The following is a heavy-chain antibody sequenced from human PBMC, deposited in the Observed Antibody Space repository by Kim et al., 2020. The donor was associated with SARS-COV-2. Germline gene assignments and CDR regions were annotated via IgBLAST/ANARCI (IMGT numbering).Heavy chain of an antibody. CDR1: AFTFRDYH. V-gene: IGHV3-23*01. CDR2: ISRGGDTI. J-gene: IGHJ3*02. D-gene: IGHD5-12*01. Sequence: GGSLRLSCAGSAFTFRDYHMTWIRQAPGKGLEWVSAISRGGDTIHYLDSVEGRFTISRDNSKNMLYLQMNSLRAEDTALYYCARESGFHGYADQLTDAFDIWGQGTLVTVSA. CDR3: ARESGFHGYADQLTDAFDI.